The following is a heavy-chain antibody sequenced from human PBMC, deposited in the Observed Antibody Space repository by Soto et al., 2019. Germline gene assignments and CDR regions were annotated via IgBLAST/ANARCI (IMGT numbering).Heavy chain of an antibody. D-gene: IGHD2-21*02. CDR3: AHSPSSEYCGGDCYPFDY. CDR2: IYWDDDK. V-gene: IGHV2-5*02. Sequence: QITLKESGPTLVKPTQPLTLTCTFSGFSLSTSGVGVGWIRQPPGKALEWLALIYWDDDKRYSPSLKSRLTIAKDTSKNQVVLTMTNMDPVDTATYYCAHSPSSEYCGGDCYPFDYWGQGTLVTVSS. J-gene: IGHJ4*02. CDR1: GFSLSTSGVG.